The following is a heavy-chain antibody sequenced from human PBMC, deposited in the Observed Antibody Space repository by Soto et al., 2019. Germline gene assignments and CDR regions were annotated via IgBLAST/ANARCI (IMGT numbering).Heavy chain of an antibody. V-gene: IGHV3-74*01. CDR2: INSDGSST. CDR3: VRTSLVVAAATREDY. J-gene: IGHJ4*02. CDR1: GFTFSSYW. Sequence: EVQLVESGGGLVQPGGSLRLSCAASGFTFSSYWMHWVRQAPGKGLVWVSRINSDGSSTTYADSVKGRFTISRDTAKNPLSLQMNSVRAEDTAVYYCVRTSLVVAAATREDYWGQGTLVTVSS. D-gene: IGHD2-15*01.